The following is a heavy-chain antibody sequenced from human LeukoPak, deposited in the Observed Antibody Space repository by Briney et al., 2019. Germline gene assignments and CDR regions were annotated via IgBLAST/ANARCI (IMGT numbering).Heavy chain of an antibody. D-gene: IGHD2/OR15-2a*01. CDR1: GFSFRSSG. Sequence: GGSLRLSCAASGFSFRSSGMHWVRQAPGKGLEWVSDISGSGGSTYYADSVKGRFTISRDNSKNTLYLQMNSLRAEDTAVYYCAKKHSTGLDPWGQGTLVTVSS. V-gene: IGHV3-23*01. CDR3: AKKHSTGLDP. J-gene: IGHJ5*02. CDR2: ISGSGGST.